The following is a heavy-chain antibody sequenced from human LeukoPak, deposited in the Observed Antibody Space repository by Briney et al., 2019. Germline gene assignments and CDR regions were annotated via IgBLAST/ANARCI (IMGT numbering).Heavy chain of an antibody. CDR1: GFTFSSYA. J-gene: IGHJ4*02. D-gene: IGHD6-13*01. CDR3: ARAMYSSSWSDY. CDR2: ISYDGSNK. Sequence: GGSLRLSCAASGFTFSSYAMHWVRQAPGKGLEWVAVISYDGSNKYYADSEKGRFTISRDNSKNTLYLQMNSLRAEDTAVYYCARAMYSSSWSDYRGQGTLVTVSS. V-gene: IGHV3-30*01.